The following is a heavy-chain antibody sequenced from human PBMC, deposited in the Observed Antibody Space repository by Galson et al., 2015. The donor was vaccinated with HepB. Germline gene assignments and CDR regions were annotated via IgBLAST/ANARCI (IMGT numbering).Heavy chain of an antibody. CDR3: ARLVGGNSGEGVDY. CDR1: GYSFTSYW. D-gene: IGHD4-23*01. V-gene: IGHV5-10-1*01. J-gene: IGHJ4*02. Sequence: QSGAEVKKHGESLRISCKASGYSFTSYWITWVRQMPGKGLEWMGRIDPSDSYTPSFQGHVTISADRSITTAYLQWSSLKASDTAMYYCARLVGGNSGEGVDYWGQVTLVTVSS. CDR2: IDPSDSYT.